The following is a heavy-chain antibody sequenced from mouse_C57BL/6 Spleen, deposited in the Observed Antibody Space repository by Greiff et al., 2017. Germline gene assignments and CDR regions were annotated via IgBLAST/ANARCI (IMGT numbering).Heavy chain of an antibody. CDR1: GYTFTDYY. CDR3: AREYYGSSQYYYAMDY. V-gene: IGHV1-76*01. D-gene: IGHD1-1*01. CDR2: IYPGSGNT. J-gene: IGHJ4*01. Sequence: VQLQQSGAALVRPGASVKLSCKASGYTFTDYYINWVKQRPGQGLEWIARIYPGSGNTYYNEKFKGKATLTAEKSSSTAYMQLSSLTSEDSAVYFCAREYYGSSQYYYAMDYWGQGTSVTVSS.